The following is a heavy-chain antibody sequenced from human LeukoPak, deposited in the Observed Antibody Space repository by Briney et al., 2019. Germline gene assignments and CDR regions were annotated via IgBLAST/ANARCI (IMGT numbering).Heavy chain of an antibody. CDR2: FYPGDSDP. Sequence: GESLKISCKCSGYSITSYWIGWVRQIPGKGLEWMGIFYPGDSDPRYSPSFQGQVTISADKSISTAYLQWLSLKASDTAMYHCGRQNWKAFDIWGQGTMVTVSS. CDR1: GYSITSYW. V-gene: IGHV5-51*01. CDR3: GRQNWKAFDI. D-gene: IGHD1-1*01. J-gene: IGHJ3*02.